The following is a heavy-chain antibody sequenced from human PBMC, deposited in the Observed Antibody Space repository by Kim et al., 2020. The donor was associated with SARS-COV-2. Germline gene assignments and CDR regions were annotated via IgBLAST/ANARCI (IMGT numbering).Heavy chain of an antibody. J-gene: IGHJ6*02. Sequence: GGSLRLSCVASGFTFDTYAMSWVRQAPGKGLEWVSVISGGAVNKFYADSVRGRFTSSRDNSKNTLYLQMNSLRDEDKALYYCAKMVIMDGYNYFYYYAMDVWCQGTTVTVSS. CDR2: ISGGAVNK. CDR1: GFTFDTYA. D-gene: IGHD2-21*01. V-gene: IGHV3-23*01. CDR3: AKMVIMDGYNYFYYYAMDV.